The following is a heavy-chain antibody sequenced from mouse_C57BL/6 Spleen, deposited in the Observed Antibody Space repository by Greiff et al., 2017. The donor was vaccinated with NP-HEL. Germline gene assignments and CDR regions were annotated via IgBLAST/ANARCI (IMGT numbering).Heavy chain of an antibody. CDR3: ARHEYYSNYGGSAMDY. V-gene: IGHV2-6-1*01. CDR2: IWSDGST. CDR1: GFSLTSYG. D-gene: IGHD2-5*01. J-gene: IGHJ4*01. Sequence: VMLVESGPGLVAPSQSLSITCTVSGFSLTSYGVHWVRQPPGKGLEWLVVIWSDGSTTYNSALKSRLSISKDNSKSQVFLKMNSLQTDDTAMYYCARHEYYSNYGGSAMDYWGQGTSVTVSS.